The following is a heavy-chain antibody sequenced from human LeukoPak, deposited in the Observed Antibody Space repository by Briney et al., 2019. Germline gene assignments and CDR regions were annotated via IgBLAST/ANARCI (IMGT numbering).Heavy chain of an antibody. CDR1: GFTFSDYY. CDR2: ISSSGSTI. D-gene: IGHD5-12*01. V-gene: IGHV3-11*01. J-gene: IGHJ6*02. CDR3: ARDLVATISNGMDV. Sequence: GGSLRLSCAASGFTFSDYYMSWIRQAPGKGLEWVSYISSSGSTIYYADSVKGRFTISRDNAKNSLYLQMNSLRAEDTAVYYCARDLVATISNGMDVWGQGTTVTVSS.